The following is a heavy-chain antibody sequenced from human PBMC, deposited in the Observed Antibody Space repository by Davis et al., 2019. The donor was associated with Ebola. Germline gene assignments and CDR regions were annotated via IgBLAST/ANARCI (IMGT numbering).Heavy chain of an antibody. V-gene: IGHV3-74*01. CDR3: ANDKWSLDI. J-gene: IGHJ3*02. Sequence: GKSLKISCTASGFTFSTSWMHWVRQAPGKGLMWVSRVNGGGTDTGYADSVKGRFPISRDNAKNTLYLQMNSLRADDTAVYYCANDKWSLDIRGQGTMVTVSS. CDR2: VNGGGTDT. D-gene: IGHD2-15*01. CDR1: GFTFSTSW.